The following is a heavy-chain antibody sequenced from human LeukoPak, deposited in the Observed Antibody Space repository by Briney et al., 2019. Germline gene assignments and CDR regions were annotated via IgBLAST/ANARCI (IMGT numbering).Heavy chain of an antibody. J-gene: IGHJ4*02. CDR1: GYTFTNYG. Sequence: ASVKVSCKASGYTFTNYGINWVRQAPGQGLEWMGLINTNTGNPTYAQGFTGRFVFSLDTSVSTAYLQISSLKAEDTAVYYCARLYYDFWSGYYPIDYWGQGTLVTVSS. CDR3: ARLYYDFWSGYYPIDY. V-gene: IGHV7-4-1*02. D-gene: IGHD3-3*01. CDR2: INTNTGNP.